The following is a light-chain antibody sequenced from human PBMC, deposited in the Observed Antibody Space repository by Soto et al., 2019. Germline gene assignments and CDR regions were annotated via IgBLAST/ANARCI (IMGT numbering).Light chain of an antibody. CDR3: QHRSSWPPT. J-gene: IGKJ5*01. Sequence: DIVMTQYPATLSVSPGERATLSCRASQSVSSNVAWYQQIPGQTPRLLIYGASTRATTIPVRFSGSGSGTEFTLTISSLQSEDFAVYYCQHRSSWPPTFGQGTRLEIK. CDR2: GAS. V-gene: IGKV3-15*01. CDR1: QSVSSN.